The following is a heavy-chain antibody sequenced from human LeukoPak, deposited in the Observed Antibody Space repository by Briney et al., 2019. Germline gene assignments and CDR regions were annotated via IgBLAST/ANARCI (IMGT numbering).Heavy chain of an antibody. CDR2: INPNSGGT. D-gene: IGHD3-22*01. CDR1: GYTFTGYY. Sequence: GASVKVSCKASGYTFTGYYMHWVRQAPGQGLEWMGWINPNSGGTNYAQKFQGRVTMTRDTSISTAYMELSRLRAEDTAVYYCAREATPGVPRGLLLWGQGTLVTVSS. J-gene: IGHJ4*02. V-gene: IGHV1-2*02. CDR3: AREATPGVPRGLLL.